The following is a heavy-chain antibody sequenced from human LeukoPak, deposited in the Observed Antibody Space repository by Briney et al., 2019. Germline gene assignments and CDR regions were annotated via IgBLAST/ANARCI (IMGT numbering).Heavy chain of an antibody. V-gene: IGHV3-23*01. D-gene: IGHD4-17*01. Sequence: GGSLRLSCTTSEFSFRTYAMTWVRQAPGKGLEWVSTISVDDQGSTYYTDSVKGRFTISRDTSQNTLSLQMNSLRGEDTAVYYCARDNVDGDYDRSTFDYWGQGTLVTVSS. J-gene: IGHJ4*02. CDR3: ARDNVDGDYDRSTFDY. CDR2: ISVDDQGST. CDR1: EFSFRTYA.